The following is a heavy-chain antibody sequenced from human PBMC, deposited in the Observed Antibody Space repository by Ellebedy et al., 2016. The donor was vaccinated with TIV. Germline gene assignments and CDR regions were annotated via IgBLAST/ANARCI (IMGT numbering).Heavy chain of an antibody. D-gene: IGHD3-3*01. CDR1: GFTFSSYS. CDR2: IDTSSSTI. J-gene: IGHJ2*01. CDR3: ARGRGTMFGVVTHYWYFDL. Sequence: GESLKISCAASGFTFSSYSMNWVRQAPGKGLEWVSYIDTSSSTIYYADSVKGRFTISRDNAKNSLYLKMNSLRDEDTAVYYCARGRGTMFGVVTHYWYFDLWGRGTLVTVSS. V-gene: IGHV3-48*02.